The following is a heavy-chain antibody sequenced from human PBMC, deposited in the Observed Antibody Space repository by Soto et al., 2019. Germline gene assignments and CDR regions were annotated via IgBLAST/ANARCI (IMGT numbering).Heavy chain of an antibody. D-gene: IGHD6-19*01. CDR2: ISGSGGRT. CDR1: GFTFSSYA. V-gene: IGHV3-23*01. CDR3: VNDSSGCYFHGGFFS. J-gene: IGHJ1*01. Sequence: PGGSLRLSCAASGFTFSSYAMSWVRQAPGKGLEWVSAISGSGGRTYYADSVKGRFTISRDNSKNTLYLLMSSLRSEDTAVYYGVNDSSGCYFHGGFFSCGQGTLVTRSS.